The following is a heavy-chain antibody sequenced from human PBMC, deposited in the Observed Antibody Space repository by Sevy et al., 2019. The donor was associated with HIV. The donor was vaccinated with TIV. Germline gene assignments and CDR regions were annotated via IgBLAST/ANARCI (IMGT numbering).Heavy chain of an antibody. CDR3: AGSGGFSGHGLDF. J-gene: IGHJ6*02. CDR1: GYTLIRFD. CDR2: MDPSSGNT. V-gene: IGHV1-8*01. Sequence: ASVKVSCKASGYTLIRFDINWVRQAPGQGLEWMGWMDPSSGNTAYAQKFQGRVTMTRGTSISTAYMDLSSLTSEDTAGYFGAGSGGFSGHGLDFWGQGATVTVSS. D-gene: IGHD3-10*01.